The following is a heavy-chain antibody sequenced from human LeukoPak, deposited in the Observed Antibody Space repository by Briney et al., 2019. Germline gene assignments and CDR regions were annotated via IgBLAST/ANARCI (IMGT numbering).Heavy chain of an antibody. CDR1: GFIFRTYS. D-gene: IGHD4-17*01. J-gene: IGHJ1*01. Sequence: GGSLRLSCAASGFIFRTYSMNWVRQAPGKGLEWVSSISSRSKHMYYADSVKGRFSISRDDAKNSLFLQMNGLRAEDTAVYYCVRDMTTTTTCYLQHWGQGTLVTVSS. CDR3: VRDMTTTTTCYLQH. CDR2: ISSRSKHM. V-gene: IGHV3-21*01.